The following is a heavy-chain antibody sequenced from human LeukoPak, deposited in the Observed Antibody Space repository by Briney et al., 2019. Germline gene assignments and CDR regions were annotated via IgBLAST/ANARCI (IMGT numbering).Heavy chain of an antibody. CDR2: ISSSSSYK. D-gene: IGHD6-6*01. J-gene: IGHJ3*02. Sequence: PGGSLRLSCAASGFTFSSYSMNWVRQAPGKGLEWVSCISSSSSYKYYADSVKGRFTISRDNAKNSLYLQMNSLRAEDTAVYYCARDEASSSFAFDIWGQGTMVTVSS. V-gene: IGHV3-21*01. CDR1: GFTFSSYS. CDR3: ARDEASSSFAFDI.